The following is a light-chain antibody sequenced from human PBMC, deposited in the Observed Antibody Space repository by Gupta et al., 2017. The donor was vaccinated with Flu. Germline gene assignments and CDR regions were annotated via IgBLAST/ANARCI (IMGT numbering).Light chain of an antibody. Sequence: QSVLTQPPSASGTPGQRVTISCSGSSSNIGSNTVNWYQQLPGTAPKLLIYNDNQRPSGDPDRFSGSKSGTSASLAISGLQAEDEADYYCATWDDSLNGPVFGGGTKLTVL. J-gene: IGLJ2*01. CDR1: SSNIGSNT. CDR3: ATWDDSLNGPV. V-gene: IGLV1-44*01. CDR2: NDN.